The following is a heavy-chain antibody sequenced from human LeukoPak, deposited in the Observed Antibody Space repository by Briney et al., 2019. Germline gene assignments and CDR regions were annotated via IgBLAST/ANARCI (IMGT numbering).Heavy chain of an antibody. V-gene: IGHV1-46*01. CDR1: GYTFTSYY. Sequence: ASVKVSCKASGYTFTSYYMHWVRQAPGQGLEWMGIINPSGGSTSYAQKFQGRVTMTRDTSTSTVYMELSSLRSEDTAVCYCARGRRWLRAPKGTAIDWFDPWGQGTLVTVSS. J-gene: IGHJ5*02. CDR3: ARGRRWLRAPKGTAIDWFDP. D-gene: IGHD2-21*02. CDR2: INPSGGST.